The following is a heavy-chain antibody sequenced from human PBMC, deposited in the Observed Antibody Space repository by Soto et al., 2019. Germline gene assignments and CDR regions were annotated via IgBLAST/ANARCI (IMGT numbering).Heavy chain of an antibody. CDR1: GFTFSSYA. V-gene: IGHV3-30-3*01. Sequence: GGSLRLSCAASGFTFSSYAMHWVRQAPGKGLEWVAVISYDGSNKYYADSVKGRFTISRDNSKNTLYLQMNSLGAEDTAVYYCARDLGGPKAPIYSSSWILDYWGQGTLVTVSS. D-gene: IGHD6-13*01. J-gene: IGHJ4*02. CDR3: ARDLGGPKAPIYSSSWILDY. CDR2: ISYDGSNK.